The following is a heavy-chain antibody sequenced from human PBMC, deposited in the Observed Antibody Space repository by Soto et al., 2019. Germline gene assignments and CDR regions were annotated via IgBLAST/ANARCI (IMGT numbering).Heavy chain of an antibody. D-gene: IGHD1-7*01. Sequence: EVQLVESGGGLVQPGGSLRLSCVASGFTFSNYWIHWVRQAPGKGLVWVSRINGDGSSTNYADSVKGQFTISRDNAKNRVDLQMNSLRVEDTAVYYCARGARNYDYFDCWGQGTLVTVSS. CDR3: ARGARNYDYFDC. V-gene: IGHV3-74*01. CDR1: GFTFSNYW. J-gene: IGHJ4*02. CDR2: INGDGSST.